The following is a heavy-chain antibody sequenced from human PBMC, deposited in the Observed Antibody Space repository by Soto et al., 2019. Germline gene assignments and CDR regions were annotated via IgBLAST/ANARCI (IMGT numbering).Heavy chain of an antibody. J-gene: IGHJ4*01. Sequence: SQTLSVTFAVSCDPSSIHDWWSWVRQPPKKGLEWIAEIHHSGGTNYNPSLMSRATSSVDNSKNPFSLNLNSVTAAVTAVYYCVRNGYYCLDHWGHGPPVPVSS. V-gene: IGHV4-4*02. D-gene: IGHD3-3*01. CDR2: IHHSGGT. CDR1: CDPSSIHDW. CDR3: VRNGYYCLDH.